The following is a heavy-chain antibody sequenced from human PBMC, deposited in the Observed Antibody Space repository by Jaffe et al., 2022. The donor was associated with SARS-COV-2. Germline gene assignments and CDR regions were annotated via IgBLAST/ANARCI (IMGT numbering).Heavy chain of an antibody. CDR1: GFTFSSYG. CDR3: ARARAHGYSSPFDP. CDR2: IWYDGSNK. Sequence: QVQLVESGGGVVQPGRSLRLSCAASGFTFSSYGMHWVRQAPGKGLEWVAVIWYDGSNKYYADSVKGRFTISRDNSKNTLYLQMNSLRAEDTAVYYCARARAHGYSSPFDPWGQGTLVTVSS. D-gene: IGHD6-19*01. J-gene: IGHJ5*02. V-gene: IGHV3-33*01.